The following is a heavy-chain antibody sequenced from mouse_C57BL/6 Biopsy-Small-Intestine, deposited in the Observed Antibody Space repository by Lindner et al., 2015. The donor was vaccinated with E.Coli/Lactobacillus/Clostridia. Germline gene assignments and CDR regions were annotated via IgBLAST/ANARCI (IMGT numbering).Heavy chain of an antibody. CDR1: GYAFSSSW. D-gene: IGHD2-5*01. Sequence: VQLQESGPELVKPGASVKISCKASGYAFSSSWMNWVKQRPGKGLEWIGRIYPGDGDTNYNGKFKGKATLTADKSSSTAYMQLSSLTFEDSAVYFCARAGGKSNYYAMDYWGQGTSVTVSS. CDR2: IYPGDGDT. V-gene: IGHV1-82*01. J-gene: IGHJ4*01. CDR3: ARAGGKSNYYAMDY.